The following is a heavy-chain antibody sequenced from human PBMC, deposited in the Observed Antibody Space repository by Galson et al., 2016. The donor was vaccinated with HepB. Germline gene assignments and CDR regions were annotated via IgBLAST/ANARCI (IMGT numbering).Heavy chain of an antibody. D-gene: IGHD1-26*01. CDR3: AKDAGSHPGF. CDR2: ISHRGST. J-gene: IGHJ4*02. V-gene: IGHV4-4*02. Sequence: SETLSLTCAVSGDSVSSDTWWSWVRQPPGKGLEWIGEISHRGSTNYNPSLKTRVTISLASSKNLFSLTLPSVTAADTAVYYCAKDAGSHPGFRGQGTLVTV. CDR1: GDSVSSDTW.